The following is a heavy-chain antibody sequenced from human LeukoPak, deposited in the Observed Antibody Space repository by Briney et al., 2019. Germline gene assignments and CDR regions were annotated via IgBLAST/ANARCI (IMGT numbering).Heavy chain of an antibody. J-gene: IGHJ4*02. CDR3: ARDINDYYDSSGYYVKFDY. V-gene: IGHV3-11*01. CDR1: GFTFSDYY. Sequence: GGSLRLSCAASGFTFSDYYMSWIRQAPGKGLEWVSYISSSGSTIYYADSVKGRFTISRDNAKNSLYLQMNSLGAEDTAVYYCARDINDYYDSSGYYVKFDYWGQGTLVTVSS. D-gene: IGHD3-22*01. CDR2: ISSSGSTI.